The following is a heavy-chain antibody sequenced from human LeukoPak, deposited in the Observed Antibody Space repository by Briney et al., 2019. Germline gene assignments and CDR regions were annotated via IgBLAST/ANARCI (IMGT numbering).Heavy chain of an antibody. J-gene: IGHJ4*02. CDR1: GFTYSNYC. CDR2: INGEGGT. CDR3: ARDLVYGSESCGH. V-gene: IGHV3-74*01. D-gene: IGHD3-10*01. Sequence: GGSLRLSCADSGFTYSNYCMQWARQAPGKGLVWVSRINGEGGTIYADSVKGRFTISRDNAKNTVHLQMNSLRAEDTAVYYCARDLVYGSESCGHWGQGTLVTVSS.